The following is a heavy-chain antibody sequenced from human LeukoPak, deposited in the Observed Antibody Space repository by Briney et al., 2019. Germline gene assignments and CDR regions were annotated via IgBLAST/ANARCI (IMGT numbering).Heavy chain of an antibody. CDR1: GGTFSSYA. CDR2: IIPILGIA. Sequence: ASVRVSCKASGGTFSSYAISWVRQAPGQGLEWMGRIIPILGIANYAQKFQGRVTITADKSTSTAYMELSSLRSEDTAVYYCARDLRVSSGWYSWGQGTLVTVSS. CDR3: ARDLRVSSGWYS. D-gene: IGHD6-19*01. J-gene: IGHJ4*02. V-gene: IGHV1-69*04.